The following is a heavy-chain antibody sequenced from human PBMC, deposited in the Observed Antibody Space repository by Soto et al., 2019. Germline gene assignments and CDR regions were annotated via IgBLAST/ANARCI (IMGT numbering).Heavy chain of an antibody. CDR2: INSDGDTS. V-gene: IGHV3-74*01. CDR3: TRDWVGDHGSGNYYPRFDP. D-gene: IGHD3-10*01. J-gene: IGHJ5*02. CDR1: GFGFHTYW. Sequence: PGGSLRLSCVACGFGFHTYWMHWLRQVPGKGLVWVARINSDGDTSTYADSVKGRFSISRDNTKNTLFLQMNGLRDDDTAVYYCTRDWVGDHGSGNYYPRFDPWGQGGLVTVAS.